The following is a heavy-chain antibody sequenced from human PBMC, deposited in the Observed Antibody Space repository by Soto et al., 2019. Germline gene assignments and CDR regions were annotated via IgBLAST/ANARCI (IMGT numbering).Heavy chain of an antibody. D-gene: IGHD6-13*01. CDR3: ARGGQQLHGMDV. CDR2: ISSSGSPI. J-gene: IGHJ6*02. CDR1: GFTFSDYY. Sequence: RLSCAGSGFTFSDYYMTWISQAPGKGLEWVSYISSSGSPIYYADSVKGRFTISRDNAKNSLYLQMNSLRAEDTAVYYCARGGQQLHGMDVWGQGTTVTVSS. V-gene: IGHV3-11*01.